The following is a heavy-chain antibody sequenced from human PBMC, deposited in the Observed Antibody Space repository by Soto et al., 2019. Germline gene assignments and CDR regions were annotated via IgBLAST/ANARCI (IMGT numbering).Heavy chain of an antibody. J-gene: IGHJ6*02. Sequence: EVQLVESGGGLVKPGGSLRLSCAASGFTFSSYSMNWVRQAPGKGLEWVSSISSSSSYIYYADSVKGRFTISRDNAKNSLYLQMNSLRAEDTAVYYCARSPGGCSSTSCSYYYYYGMDVWGQGTTVTVSS. CDR1: GFTFSSYS. V-gene: IGHV3-21*01. CDR3: ARSPGGCSSTSCSYYYYYGMDV. D-gene: IGHD2-2*01. CDR2: ISSSSSYI.